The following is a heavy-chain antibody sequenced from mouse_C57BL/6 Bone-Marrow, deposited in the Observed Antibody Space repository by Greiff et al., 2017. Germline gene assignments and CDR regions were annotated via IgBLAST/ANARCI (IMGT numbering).Heavy chain of an antibody. CDR2: ISNGGGST. CDR1: GFTFSDYY. CDR3: ASPLTTGYYYAMDY. V-gene: IGHV5-12*01. D-gene: IGHD1-1*01. Sequence: EVKLVESGGGLVQPGGSLKLSCAASGFTFSDYYMYWVRQTPEKRLEWVAYISNGGGSTYYPDTVKGRFTLSRDNAKDTLYLQMCRLKSEDTAMYYCASPLTTGYYYAMDYWGQGTSVTVSS. J-gene: IGHJ4*01.